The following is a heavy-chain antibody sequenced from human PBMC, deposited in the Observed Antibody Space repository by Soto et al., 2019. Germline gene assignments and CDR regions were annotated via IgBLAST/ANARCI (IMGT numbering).Heavy chain of an antibody. CDR1: GGTFSSYA. CDR3: ARESPSYCGGDCPYNWFDP. Sequence: EASVKVSCKASGGTFSSYAISWVRQAPGQGLVWMGGIIPIFGTANYAQKFQGRVTITADESTSTAYKELSSLRPEDTAVYYCARESPSYCGGDCPYNWFDPWGQGTLVTVSS. D-gene: IGHD2-21*02. V-gene: IGHV1-69*13. CDR2: IIPIFGTA. J-gene: IGHJ5*02.